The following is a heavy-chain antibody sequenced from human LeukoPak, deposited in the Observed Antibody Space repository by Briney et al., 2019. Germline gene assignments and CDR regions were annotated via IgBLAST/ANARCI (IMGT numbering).Heavy chain of an antibody. D-gene: IGHD2-2*01. J-gene: IGHJ5*02. CDR3: ARDPRNREVVPAAS. V-gene: IGHV3-73*01. CDR1: GFTFSGSA. CDR2: IRSKANSYAT. Sequence: GGSLRLSCAASGFTFSGSAMHWVRQASGKGLEWVGRIRSKANSYATAYAASVKGRFTISRDDSKNTAYLQMNSLRAEDTAVYYCARDPRNREVVPAASWGQGTLVTVSS.